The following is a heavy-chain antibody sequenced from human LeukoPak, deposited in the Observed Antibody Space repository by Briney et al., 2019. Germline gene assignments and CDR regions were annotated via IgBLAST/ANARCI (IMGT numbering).Heavy chain of an antibody. J-gene: IGHJ5*02. CDR3: ARGPKSQKQWLFSLFDP. Sequence: GGSLRLSCAASGFTFSSYAMSWVRQAPGKGLEWVAITSSDGRSKFYADSVKGRFTISGDNSKSTLYLQMNSLRAEDTAVYYCARGPKSQKQWLFSLFDPWGQGTLVTVSS. D-gene: IGHD6-19*01. CDR1: GFTFSSYA. V-gene: IGHV3-30*04. CDR2: TSSDGRSK.